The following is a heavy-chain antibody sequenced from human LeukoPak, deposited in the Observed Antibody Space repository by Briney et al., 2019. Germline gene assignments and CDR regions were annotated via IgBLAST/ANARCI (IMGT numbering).Heavy chain of an antibody. CDR3: ARTKPLDPFDF. V-gene: IGHV4-59*01. CDR1: GGSISSYS. J-gene: IGHJ3*01. Sequence: PSEALSLTCTLPGGSISSYSWSWIRQPPGNGLEWVGYIYYSGNTSYNPSLKSRITISVDTSKNQFSLRVNSVTAADTAVYYCARTKPLDPFDFWGQGTLVTVSS. CDR2: IYYSGNT.